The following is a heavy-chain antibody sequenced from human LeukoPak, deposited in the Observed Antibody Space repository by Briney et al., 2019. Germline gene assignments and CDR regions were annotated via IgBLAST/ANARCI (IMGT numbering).Heavy chain of an antibody. CDR1: GFTFRSHD. CDR3: AKSLYPDAFDI. CDR2: VRFDGSDK. Sequence: GGSLRLSCAASGFTFRSHDMHWVRQAPGKGLEWVTFVRFDGSDKKYADSVKGRFTISRDNSKNTLSLQMISLGAEDTAVYYCAKSLYPDAFDIWGPGTMVTVS. V-gene: IGHV3-30*02. J-gene: IGHJ3*02. D-gene: IGHD2-8*01.